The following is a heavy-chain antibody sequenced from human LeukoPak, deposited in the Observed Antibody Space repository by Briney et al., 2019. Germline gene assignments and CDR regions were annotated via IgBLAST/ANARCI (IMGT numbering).Heavy chain of an antibody. CDR2: IKQDGSEK. CDR3: AKVGGIAARLAYFDY. V-gene: IGHV3-7*01. D-gene: IGHD6-6*01. J-gene: IGHJ4*02. Sequence: PSGGSLRLSCAASGFTFSSYWMSWVRQAPGKRLEWVANIKQDGSEKYYVDSVKGRFTISRDNAKNSLYLQMNSLRAEDTAVYYCAKVGGIAARLAYFDYWGQGTLVTVSS. CDR1: GFTFSSYW.